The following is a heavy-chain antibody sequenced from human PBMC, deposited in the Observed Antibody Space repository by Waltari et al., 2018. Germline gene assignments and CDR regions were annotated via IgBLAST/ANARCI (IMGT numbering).Heavy chain of an antibody. J-gene: IGHJ2*01. D-gene: IGHD6-13*01. CDR2: MNPNSGNT. Sequence: QVQLVQSGAEVKKPGASVKVSCKASGYTFTSYDINWVRQATGQGLEWMGWMNPNSGNTGYAQKCQGRVTITRNTSISTAYMELSSLRSEDTAVYYCARGPPNWYSSSWWYFDLWGRGTLVTVSS. V-gene: IGHV1-8*03. CDR3: ARGPPNWYSSSWWYFDL. CDR1: GYTFTSYD.